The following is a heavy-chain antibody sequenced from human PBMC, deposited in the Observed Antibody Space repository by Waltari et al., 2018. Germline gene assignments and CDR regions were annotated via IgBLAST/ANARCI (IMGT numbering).Heavy chain of an antibody. CDR3: ARRHMNSSSFPH. CDR1: GYTFTSYD. V-gene: IGHV1-8*03. D-gene: IGHD6-13*01. CDR2: MNPNSGNT. J-gene: IGHJ4*02. Sequence: QVQLVQSGAAVKKPGASVKVSCKASGYTFTSYDINWVRQATGQGLEWMRWMNPNSGNTGYAQKFQGRVTITRNTSISTAYMELSSLRSEDTAVYYCARRHMNSSSFPHWGQGTLVTVSS.